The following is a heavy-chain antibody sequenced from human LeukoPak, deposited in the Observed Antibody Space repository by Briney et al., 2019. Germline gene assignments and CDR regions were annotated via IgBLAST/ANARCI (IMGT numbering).Heavy chain of an antibody. J-gene: IGHJ4*02. Sequence: HPGGSLRLSCAASGFTLNTNDMNWVRQAPGKGLEWVSRINSDGSSTSYADSVKGRFTISRDNAKNTLYLQMNSLRAEDTAVYYCARVGYSSGWKFDYWGQGTPVTVSS. D-gene: IGHD6-19*01. CDR1: GFTLNTND. CDR2: INSDGSST. CDR3: ARVGYSSGWKFDY. V-gene: IGHV3-74*01.